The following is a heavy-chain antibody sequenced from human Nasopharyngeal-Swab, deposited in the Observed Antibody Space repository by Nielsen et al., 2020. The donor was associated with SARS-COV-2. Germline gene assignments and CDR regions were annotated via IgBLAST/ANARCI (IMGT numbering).Heavy chain of an antibody. D-gene: IGHD6-6*01. J-gene: IGHJ6*02. CDR2: IYSGGST. CDR3: ARDLSLYSSSPSNGMDV. Sequence: GESLKISCAASGFTISSHYMSRVRQAPGKRLEWVSVIYSGGSTFYADSVEGRFTISRHNSKNTLYLQMNSLRPEDTAIYYCARDLSLYSSSPSNGMDVWGQGTTVTVSS. CDR1: GFTISSHY. V-gene: IGHV3-53*04.